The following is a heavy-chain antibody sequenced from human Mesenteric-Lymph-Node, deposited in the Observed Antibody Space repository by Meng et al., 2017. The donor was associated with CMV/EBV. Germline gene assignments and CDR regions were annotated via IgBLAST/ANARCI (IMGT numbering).Heavy chain of an antibody. CDR2: ISAYNGNT. D-gene: IGHD1-1*01. Sequence: ASVKVSCKASGYTFTSYGISWVRQAPGQGLEWMGWISAYNGNTNYAQKLQGRLTMTRDTSTSAVYMELSSLTSEDTGVYYCAREEPLTNYFDYWGQGTLVTVSS. V-gene: IGHV1-18*01. CDR1: GYTFTSYG. J-gene: IGHJ4*02. CDR3: AREEPLTNYFDY.